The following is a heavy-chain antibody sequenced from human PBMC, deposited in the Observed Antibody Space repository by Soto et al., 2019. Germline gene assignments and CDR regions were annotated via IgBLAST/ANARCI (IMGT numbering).Heavy chain of an antibody. Sequence: SETLSLTCTVSGGSISSYYWSWIRQPPGKGLEWIGYIYYSGSTNYNPSLKSRVTISVDTSKNQFSLKLSSVTAADTAVYYCARDQVYYDLWSGPSSKFNWFDPWGQGTLVTVSS. D-gene: IGHD3-3*01. V-gene: IGHV4-59*01. CDR1: GGSISSYY. CDR3: ARDQVYYDLWSGPSSKFNWFDP. CDR2: IYYSGST. J-gene: IGHJ5*02.